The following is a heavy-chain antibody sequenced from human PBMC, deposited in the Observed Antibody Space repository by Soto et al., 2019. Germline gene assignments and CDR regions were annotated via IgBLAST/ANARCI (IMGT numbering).Heavy chain of an antibody. CDR3: ARDRICSGGSCFARWFDP. CDR2: IYYSWST. CDR1: GFSISNYR. V-gene: IGHV4-59*01. J-gene: IGHJ5*02. Sequence: SLPCTGSGFSISNYRWRWILRPPGKGLEWIGYIYYSWSTNYKPSLKSRVTISVDTSKNQFSLKLSSVTAANTAVYYCARDRICSGGSCFARWFDPWGQGTLVIVSS. D-gene: IGHD2-15*01.